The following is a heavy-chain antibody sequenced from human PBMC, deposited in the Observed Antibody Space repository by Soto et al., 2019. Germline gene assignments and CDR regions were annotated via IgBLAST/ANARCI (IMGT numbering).Heavy chain of an antibody. V-gene: IGHV3-21*01. D-gene: IGHD3-3*01. CDR1: GFTFSSYS. CDR2: ISSSSSYI. CDR3: ARDSPTYYDFWSGYYKDYYYYYMDV. Sequence: GGSLRLSCAASGFTFSSYSMNWVRQAPGKGLEWVSSISSSSSYIYYADSVKGRFTISRDNAKNSLYLQMNSLRAEDTAVYYCARDSPTYYDFWSGYYKDYYYYYMDVWGKGTTVTVSS. J-gene: IGHJ6*03.